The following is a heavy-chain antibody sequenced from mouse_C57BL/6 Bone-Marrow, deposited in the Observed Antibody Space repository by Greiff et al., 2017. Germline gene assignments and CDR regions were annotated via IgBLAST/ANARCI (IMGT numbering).Heavy chain of an antibody. J-gene: IGHJ1*03. V-gene: IGHV5-17*01. CDR3: ARRDYGSSPHWYFDV. CDR1: GFTFSDYG. CDR2: ISSGSSTI. Sequence: EVQGVESGGGLVKPGGSLKLSCAASGFTFSDYGMHWVRQAPEKGLEWVAYISSGSSTIYYADTVQGRFTISRDNAKNTLFLQMTSLRSEDTAMYYCARRDYGSSPHWYFDVWGTGTTVTVSS. D-gene: IGHD1-1*01.